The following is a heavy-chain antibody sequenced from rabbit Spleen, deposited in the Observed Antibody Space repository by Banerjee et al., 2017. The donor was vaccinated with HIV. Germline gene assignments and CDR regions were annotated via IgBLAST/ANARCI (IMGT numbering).Heavy chain of an antibody. J-gene: IGHJ6*01. D-gene: IGHD8-1*01. CDR3: ARDTGTSFSTYGMDL. CDR1: GFSFSNNYY. Sequence: QSLVESGGGLVQPEGSLALTCTGSGFSFSNNYYMCWVRQAPGKGLEWIACIDSGSSGNTYYATWAKGRFTVTRSTSLNMMTLQLNSLTAADTATYFCARDTGTSFSTYGMDLWGQGTLVTV. V-gene: IGHV1S40*01. CDR2: IDSGSSGNT.